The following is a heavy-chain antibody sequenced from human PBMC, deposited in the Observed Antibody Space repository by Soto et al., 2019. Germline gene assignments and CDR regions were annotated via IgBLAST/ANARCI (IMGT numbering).Heavy chain of an antibody. CDR1: GFTFSTYA. Sequence: EVQVLESGGGLVQPGGSLRLSCAASGFTFSTYAMTWVRQAPGKGLEWVSTISGSGGSTYYSDSVKGRVTISRDNSKNTLYLQMNSLRAEDTAIYYCAKDGLYSAVAGAGGTTYHYYDAMDAWGQGTTVTVSS. CDR2: ISGSGGST. D-gene: IGHD6-19*01. J-gene: IGHJ6*02. V-gene: IGHV3-23*01. CDR3: AKDGLYSAVAGAGGTTYHYYDAMDA.